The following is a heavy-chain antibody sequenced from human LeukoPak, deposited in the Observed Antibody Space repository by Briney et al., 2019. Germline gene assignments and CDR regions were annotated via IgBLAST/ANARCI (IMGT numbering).Heavy chain of an antibody. CDR2: IYYSGST. CDR3: ARHVGIAVAGPGDY. V-gene: IGHV4-39*01. CDR1: GGSISSSSYY. J-gene: IGHJ4*02. Sequence: PSETLSLTCTVSGGSISSSSYYWGWIRQPLGKGLEWIGSIYYSGSTYYSPSLKSRVTISVDTSKNQFSLKLSSVTAADTAVYYCARHVGIAVAGPGDYWGQGTLVTVSS. D-gene: IGHD6-19*01.